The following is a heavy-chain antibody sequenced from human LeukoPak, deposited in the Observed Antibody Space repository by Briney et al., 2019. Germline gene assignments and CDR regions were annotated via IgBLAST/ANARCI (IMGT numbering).Heavy chain of an antibody. Sequence: KSGGSLTLSCAASGFTFTTYSMNWVRQAPGRGLEWVSSISSSGGYTYYADSVKGRFTISRDNAKNSLYLQMNSLRAEDTAVYYCARDYYDSSGYYYFDYWGQGTLVTVSS. D-gene: IGHD3-22*01. V-gene: IGHV3-21*01. CDR3: ARDYYDSSGYYYFDY. J-gene: IGHJ4*02. CDR1: GFTFTTYS. CDR2: ISSSGGYT.